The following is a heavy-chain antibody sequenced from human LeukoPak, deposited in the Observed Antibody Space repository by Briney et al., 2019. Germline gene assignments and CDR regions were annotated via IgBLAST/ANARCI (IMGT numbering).Heavy chain of an antibody. Sequence: GGSLRLSCAASGFTFSSYTMSWVRQAPGKGLEWVSPISGSGGSTYYLDSVKGRFTISRDNSKDTLYLQMNSLRAEDTAVYYCAKGSAASITDYYYGMDVWGQGTTVTVSS. V-gene: IGHV3-23*01. CDR2: ISGSGGST. D-gene: IGHD5-12*01. CDR3: AKGSAASITDYYYGMDV. CDR1: GFTFSSYT. J-gene: IGHJ6*02.